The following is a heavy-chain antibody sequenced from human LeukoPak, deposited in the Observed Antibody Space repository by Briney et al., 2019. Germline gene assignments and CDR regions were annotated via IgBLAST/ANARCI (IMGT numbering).Heavy chain of an antibody. CDR3: ARDPSTWHFDY. CDR2: IQYSGST. V-gene: IGHV4-59*01. CDR1: GGSISSFY. J-gene: IGHJ4*02. Sequence: SETLSLTCTVSGGSISSFYWSWIRQAPGMGLEWIGYIQYSGSTNYNPSLKSRVTISVDTSKNQFSLRLNSVTAADTAVYFCARDPSTWHFDYWGQGTLVTVSS. D-gene: IGHD6-13*01.